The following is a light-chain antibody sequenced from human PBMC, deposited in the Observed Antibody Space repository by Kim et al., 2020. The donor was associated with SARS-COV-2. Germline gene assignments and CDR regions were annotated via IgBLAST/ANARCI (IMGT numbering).Light chain of an antibody. CDR2: DAF. CDR1: QDISTH. CDR3: HHYDSLPLDT. J-gene: IGKJ2*01. Sequence: DIQMTQSPSSLSASVGDRVIITCQASQDISTHLNWYQQKSGKAPKLLIYDAFNLETGVPSRFSGSRTGTDFSFTISSLQPEDIGTYYCHHYDSLPLDTFGQGTRLEI. V-gene: IGKV1-33*01.